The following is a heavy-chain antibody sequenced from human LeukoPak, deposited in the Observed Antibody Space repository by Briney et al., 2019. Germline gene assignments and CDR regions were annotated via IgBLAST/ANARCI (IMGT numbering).Heavy chain of an antibody. CDR1: GGSISSDSYY. CDR2: IYYSGSS. CDR3: ARDWIAGGLGGWFDP. D-gene: IGHD6-13*01. Sequence: SETLSLTCNVSGGSISSDSYYWGRIRQPPGKGLEWIGSIYYSGSSYYHPSLKSRVTITVDTSKNQFSLNLNSVTAADTAVYYCARDWIAGGLGGWFDPWGQGTLVTVSS. V-gene: IGHV4-39*07. J-gene: IGHJ5*02.